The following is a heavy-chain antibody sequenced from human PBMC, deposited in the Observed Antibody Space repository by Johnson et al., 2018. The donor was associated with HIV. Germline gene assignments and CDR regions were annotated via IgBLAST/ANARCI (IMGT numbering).Heavy chain of an antibody. D-gene: IGHD4-23*01. Sequence: VQLVESGGGLVQPGGSLRLSCVASGFTFSSYDMHWVRQAPGKGLVWVSRINSDGSSTSYADSVKGRFTISRDNAKNTLYLQMNSLRAEDTALYFCARDRVGSGGKGSFDIWGQGTMVTVSS. V-gene: IGHV3-74*01. CDR3: ARDRVGSGGKGSFDI. CDR1: GFTFSSYD. CDR2: INSDGSST. J-gene: IGHJ3*02.